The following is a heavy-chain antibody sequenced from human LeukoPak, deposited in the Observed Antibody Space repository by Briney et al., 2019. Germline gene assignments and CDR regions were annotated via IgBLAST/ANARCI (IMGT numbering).Heavy chain of an antibody. CDR1: GYTFTGYY. Sequence: ASVRVSCKASGYTFTGYYIHWVRQVPGQGPEWMGWINPNNGATNYAQKFQGRVTMTSDTSFSTVYMDLSWLRSDDAALYFCSRGGVRGIPFDYWGQGTLVTVSS. CDR2: INPNNGAT. J-gene: IGHJ4*02. V-gene: IGHV1-2*02. CDR3: SRGGVRGIPFDY. D-gene: IGHD3-10*01.